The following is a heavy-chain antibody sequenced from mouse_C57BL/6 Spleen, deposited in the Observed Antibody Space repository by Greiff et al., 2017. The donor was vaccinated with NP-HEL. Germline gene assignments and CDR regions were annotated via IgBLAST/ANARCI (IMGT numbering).Heavy chain of an antibody. J-gene: IGHJ1*03. CDR3: ARDRGSSYRWYFDV. Sequence: EVHLVESEGGLVQPGSSMKLSCTASGFTFSDYYMAWVRQVPEKGLEWVANINYDGSSTYYLDSLKSRFIISRDNAKNILYLQMSSLKSEDTATYYCARDRGSSYRWYFDVWGTGTTVTVSS. D-gene: IGHD1-1*01. V-gene: IGHV5-16*01. CDR2: INYDGSST. CDR1: GFTFSDYY.